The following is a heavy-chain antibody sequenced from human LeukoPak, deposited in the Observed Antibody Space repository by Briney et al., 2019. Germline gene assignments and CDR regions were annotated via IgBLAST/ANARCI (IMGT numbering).Heavy chain of an antibody. CDR3: ARVGGGSDPYHAMDV. CDR1: GGSISSSNG. J-gene: IGHJ6*02. CDR2: IYHSGST. V-gene: IGHV4-4*02. Sequence: PSGTLSLTCAVAGGSISSSNGGSWVRQPPGKGLAWIGEIYHSGSTSYHPSLKSRVTISVDQSKNQCSLKLNSVNPEDPAVYYRARVGGGSDPYHAMDVWGQGPTVTVSS. D-gene: IGHD2-15*01.